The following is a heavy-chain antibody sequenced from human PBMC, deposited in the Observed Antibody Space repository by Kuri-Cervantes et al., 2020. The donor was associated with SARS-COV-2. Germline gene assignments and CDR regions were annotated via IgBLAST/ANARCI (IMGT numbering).Heavy chain of an antibody. CDR3: ARGPWRSEQVGPPYYYYLDV. CDR1: GGSISSYY. CDR2: INDIGST. D-gene: IGHD3-16*01. V-gene: IGHV4-59*12. J-gene: IGHJ6*03. Sequence: SETLSLTCTVSGGSISSYYWSWIRQPPGKGLEWIGEINDIGSTNYNPSLESRVTISVDTSKNQFSLNLSSVTAGDTALYYCARGPWRSEQVGPPYYYYLDVWGKGTTVTVSS.